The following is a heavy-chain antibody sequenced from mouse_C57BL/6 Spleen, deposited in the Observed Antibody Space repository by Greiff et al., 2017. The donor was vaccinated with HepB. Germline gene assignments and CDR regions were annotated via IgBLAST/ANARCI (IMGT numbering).Heavy chain of an antibody. Sequence: QVQLQQSGPGLVAPSQSLSITCTVSGFSLTSYAISWVRQPPGKGLEWLGVIWTGGGTNYNSALKSRLSISKDNSKSQVFLKMNSLQTDDTARYYCARMRDYDGYAMDYWGQGTSVTVSS. V-gene: IGHV2-9-1*01. D-gene: IGHD2-4*01. CDR3: ARMRDYDGYAMDY. J-gene: IGHJ4*01. CDR1: GFSLTSYA. CDR2: IWTGGGT.